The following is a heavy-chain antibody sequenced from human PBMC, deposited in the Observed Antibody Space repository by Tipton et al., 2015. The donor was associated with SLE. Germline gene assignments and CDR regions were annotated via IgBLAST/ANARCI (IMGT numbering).Heavy chain of an antibody. Sequence: TLSLTCTVSGGSISSSSYYWGWIRQPPGKGLEWIGSIYYSGSTYYSPSLKSRVTISVDTSKNQFSLKLSSVTAADTAVYYCARYGYGGNSGGFDLWGQGTTVTVSS. CDR3: ARYGYGGNSGGFDL. V-gene: IGHV4-39*07. CDR1: GGSISSSSYY. J-gene: IGHJ3*01. CDR2: IYYSGST. D-gene: IGHD4-23*01.